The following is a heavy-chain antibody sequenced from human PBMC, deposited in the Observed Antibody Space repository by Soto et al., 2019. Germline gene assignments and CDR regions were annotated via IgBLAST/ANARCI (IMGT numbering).Heavy chain of an antibody. CDR3: ARDGSGDDSGWYGYYYYGMDV. V-gene: IGHV3-21*01. CDR2: ISSSSSYI. Sequence: EVQLVESGGGLVKPGGSLRLSCAASGFTFSSYSMNWVRQAPGKGLEWVSSISSSSSYIYYADSVKGRFTISRDNAKNSLYLQMNSLRAEDTAVYYWARDGSGDDSGWYGYYYYGMDVWGQGTTVTVSS. CDR1: GFTFSSYS. D-gene: IGHD6-13*01. J-gene: IGHJ6*02.